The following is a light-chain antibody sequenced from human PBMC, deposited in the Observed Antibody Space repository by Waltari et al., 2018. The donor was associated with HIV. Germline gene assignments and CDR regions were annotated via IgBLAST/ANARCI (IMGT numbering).Light chain of an antibody. CDR3: QQYNRPWT. V-gene: IGKV1-5*03. CDR1: QSISTW. J-gene: IGKJ1*01. Sequence: DIQMTQSPSTLSASVGARVTLTCRARQSISTWLAWYQQKPGKAPKLLIYKASTLESGVPSRFSGSGSGTEFTLTISSLQPDDFATYYCQQYNRPWTFGQGTKVEIK. CDR2: KAS.